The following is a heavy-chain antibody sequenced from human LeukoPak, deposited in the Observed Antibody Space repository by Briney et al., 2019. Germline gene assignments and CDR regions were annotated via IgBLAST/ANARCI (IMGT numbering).Heavy chain of an antibody. CDR1: GFTFSSYE. CDR2: ISSSGSTI. Sequence: GGSLRLSCAASGFTFSSYEMNWDRQAPGKGLEWVSYISSSGSTIYYADSVKGRFTTSRDNVKNSLYLQMNSLRAEDTAVYYCARRGPAFDIWGQGTMVTVSS. V-gene: IGHV3-48*03. J-gene: IGHJ3*02. CDR3: ARRGPAFDI.